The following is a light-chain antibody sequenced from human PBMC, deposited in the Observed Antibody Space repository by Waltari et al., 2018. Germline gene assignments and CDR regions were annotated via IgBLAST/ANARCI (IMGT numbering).Light chain of an antibody. V-gene: IGLV1-51*02. Sequence: QSGLTQPPSLSAAPGQKVTISCSGTSSNIGNNYVAWYKQIPGTVPKLLIYENHQRPAGIPDRFSCSRSGSSATLVITGLLTGDEADYYCGTWDSRLSGAVFGGGTHLTVL. CDR1: SSNIGNNY. J-gene: IGLJ7*01. CDR2: ENH. CDR3: GTWDSRLSGAV.